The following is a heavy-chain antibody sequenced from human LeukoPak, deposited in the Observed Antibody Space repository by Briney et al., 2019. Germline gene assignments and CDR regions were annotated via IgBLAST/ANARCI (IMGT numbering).Heavy chain of an antibody. Sequence: ASVKVSCKASGYTFTGYYVHWVRQAPGQGLEWVGWINPNSGGTNYAQKFQGRVTMTRDTSISTAYMELSRLRSDDTAVYYCARDQVAFEAATRVTWFDPWGQGTLVTVSS. V-gene: IGHV1-2*02. CDR2: INPNSGGT. CDR1: GYTFTGYY. CDR3: ARDQVAFEAATRVTWFDP. D-gene: IGHD2-15*01. J-gene: IGHJ5*02.